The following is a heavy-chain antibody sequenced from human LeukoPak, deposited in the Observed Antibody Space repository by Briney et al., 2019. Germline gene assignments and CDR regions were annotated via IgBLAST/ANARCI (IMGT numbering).Heavy chain of an antibody. Sequence: GGSLRLSCAASEFTFNNYWMTWVRQAPGKGLEWVANIKQDGSDKYYVDSVKGRFTISRDNAKKSLYLQMNSLRVEDTAVFYCARDQYDTWSRRGNFDSWGQGTLVIVSS. CDR1: EFTFNNYW. CDR2: IKQDGSDK. V-gene: IGHV3-7*03. D-gene: IGHD3-3*01. J-gene: IGHJ4*02. CDR3: ARDQYDTWSRRGNFDS.